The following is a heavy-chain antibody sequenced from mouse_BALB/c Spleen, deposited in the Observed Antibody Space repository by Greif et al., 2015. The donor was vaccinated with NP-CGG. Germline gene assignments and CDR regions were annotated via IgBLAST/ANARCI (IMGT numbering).Heavy chain of an antibody. CDR2: IDPANGNT. CDR3: ARGGLTGTFAMDY. V-gene: IGHV14-3*02. D-gene: IGHD4-1*01. Sequence: VQLQQSGAELVKPGASVKLSCTASGFNIEDTYMHWVKQRPEQGLEWIGRIDPANGNTKYDPKFQGKATITADTSSNAAYLQLSSLTSEDPAVYYCARGGLTGTFAMDYWGQGTSVTVSS. CDR1: GFNIEDTY. J-gene: IGHJ4*01.